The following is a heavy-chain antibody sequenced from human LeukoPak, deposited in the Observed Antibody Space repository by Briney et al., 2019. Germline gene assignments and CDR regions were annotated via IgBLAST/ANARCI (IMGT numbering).Heavy chain of an antibody. J-gene: IGHJ3*02. V-gene: IGHV1-69*01. D-gene: IGHD6-13*01. CDR2: TIPIFGTA. CDR3: ARDGPGYSSSWYRGAFDI. CDR1: GGTFSSYA. Sequence: ASVKVSCKASGGTFSSYAISWVRQAPGQGLEWMGGTIPIFGTANYTQKFQGRVTITADESTSTAYMELSSLRSEDTAVYYCARDGPGYSSSWYRGAFDIWGQGTMVTVSS.